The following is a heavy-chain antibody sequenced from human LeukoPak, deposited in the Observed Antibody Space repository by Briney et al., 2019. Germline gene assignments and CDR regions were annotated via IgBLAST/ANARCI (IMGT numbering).Heavy chain of an antibody. V-gene: IGHV3-23*01. CDR1: GFTFSSYA. Sequence: PGGSLRLSCAASGFTFSSYAMSWVRQAPGKGLEWVSAISGSGGSTYYADSVKGRFTISRDNSKNTLYLQMNSLRAEDTAAYYCAKDYDSSGFIDAFDIWGQGTMVTVSS. CDR3: AKDYDSSGFIDAFDI. CDR2: ISGSGGST. D-gene: IGHD3-22*01. J-gene: IGHJ3*02.